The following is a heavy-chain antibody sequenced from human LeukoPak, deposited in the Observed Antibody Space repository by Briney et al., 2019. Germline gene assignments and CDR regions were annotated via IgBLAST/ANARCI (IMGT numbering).Heavy chain of an antibody. CDR1: GYTFTNYA. Sequence: GASVKVSCKASGYTFTNYAMNWVRQAPGQGLEWMGGIIPIFGTANYAQKFQGRVTITADESTSTAYMELSSLRSEDTAVYYCASYCGGDCGTRGYYFDYWGQGTLVTVSS. D-gene: IGHD2-21*02. CDR2: IIPIFGTA. J-gene: IGHJ4*02. V-gene: IGHV1-69*13. CDR3: ASYCGGDCGTRGYYFDY.